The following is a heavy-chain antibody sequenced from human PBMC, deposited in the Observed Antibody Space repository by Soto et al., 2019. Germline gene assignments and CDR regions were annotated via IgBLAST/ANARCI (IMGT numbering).Heavy chain of an antibody. CDR1: GDSISSGSYY. V-gene: IGHV4-61*01. J-gene: IGHJ6*02. CDR2: IYYSGST. CDR3: ARAPRYYYYGMDV. Sequence: SETLSLTCTVSGDSISSGSYYWSWIRQPPGKGLEWIGYIYYSGSTNYNPSLKSRVTISVDTSKNQFSLKLSSVTAADTAVYYCARAPRYYYYGMDVWGQGTTVTVSS.